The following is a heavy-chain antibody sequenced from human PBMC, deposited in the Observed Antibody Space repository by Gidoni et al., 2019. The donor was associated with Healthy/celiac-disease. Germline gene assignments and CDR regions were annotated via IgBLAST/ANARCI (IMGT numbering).Heavy chain of an antibody. D-gene: IGHD3-22*01. J-gene: IGHJ4*02. Sequence: QVQLQESGPGLVKPSETLSLTCTVSGGSISSYYWSWIRQPPGKGLEWIGYIYYSGSTNYNPSLKSRVTISVDTSKNQFSLKLSSVTAADTAVYYCARDSGYDSSGYYYVFDYWGQGTLVTVSS. V-gene: IGHV4-59*01. CDR2: IYYSGST. CDR1: GGSISSYY. CDR3: ARDSGYDSSGYYYVFDY.